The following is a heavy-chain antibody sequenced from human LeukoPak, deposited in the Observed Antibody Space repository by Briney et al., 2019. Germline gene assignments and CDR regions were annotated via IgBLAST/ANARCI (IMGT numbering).Heavy chain of an antibody. CDR3: AREGTWIGVVVPVRYYYGMDV. V-gene: IGHV4-34*01. CDR2: INXSGST. D-gene: IGHD2-2*01. Sequence: KXLEXXGEINXSGSTNYNPSLKSRVTISVDTPTNQFSLRLSSLTAADTAVYYRAREGTWIGVVVPVRYYYGMDVWGQGTTVTVSS. J-gene: IGHJ6*02.